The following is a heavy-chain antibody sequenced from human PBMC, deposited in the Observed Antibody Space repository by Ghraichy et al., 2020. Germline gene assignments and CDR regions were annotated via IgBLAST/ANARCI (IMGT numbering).Heavy chain of an antibody. Sequence: ASVKVSCKTSGYSFTNYGITWVRQAPGQGLEWMGWITTSKGNTHSAQKLQGRVTMTTDTSTGTVYMELRSLTYDYTAVYYCARGINYFDPWGQGTLVIVSS. CDR2: ITTSKGNT. CDR3: ARGINYFDP. J-gene: IGHJ5*02. V-gene: IGHV1-18*01. D-gene: IGHD1-7*01. CDR1: GYSFTNYG.